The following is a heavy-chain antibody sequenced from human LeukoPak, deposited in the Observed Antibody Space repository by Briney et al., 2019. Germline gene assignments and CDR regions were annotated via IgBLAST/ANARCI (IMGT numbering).Heavy chain of an antibody. V-gene: IGHV3-23*01. CDR3: AKNGAYSGYDYIDY. J-gene: IGHJ4*02. Sequence: GGSLRLSCAASGFTFSSYSMNWVRQAPGKGLEWVSDITGSGDDTDYADSVKGRFTVSGDNSRNTLYLQINSLRVEDTAVYYCAKNGAYSGYDYIDYWGQGTLVTVSS. CDR1: GFTFSSYS. D-gene: IGHD5-12*01. CDR2: ITGSGDDT.